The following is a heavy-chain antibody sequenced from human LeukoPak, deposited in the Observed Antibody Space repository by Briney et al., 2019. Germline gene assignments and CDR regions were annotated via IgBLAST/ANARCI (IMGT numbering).Heavy chain of an antibody. CDR3: AREVIGSFLDY. V-gene: IGHV4-39*07. CDR1: GGSISSSSYY. CDR2: IYYSGST. D-gene: IGHD2/OR15-2a*01. J-gene: IGHJ4*02. Sequence: SETLSLTCTDSGGSISSSSYYWGWIRQPPRKGLEWMGSIYYSGSTYYNPYLKSRVTISVDTSKNQFSLKLSSVTAADTAVYYCAREVIGSFLDYWGQGPLVTVSS.